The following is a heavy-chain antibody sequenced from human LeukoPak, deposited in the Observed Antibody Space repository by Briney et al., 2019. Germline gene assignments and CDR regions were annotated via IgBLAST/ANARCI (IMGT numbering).Heavy chain of an antibody. CDR2: FDLVHGDT. J-gene: IGHJ4*02. CDR3: TAGRAYSLLDF. Sequence: ASVKVSCKVSGYRFTELSRHWVRQAPGKGLEWLGGFDLVHGDTIYAQKFQGRVTMTEDTSTDTSYMELSSLGSEDTAVYFSTAGRAYSLLDFWGQGTLVIVSS. V-gene: IGHV1-24*01. CDR1: GYRFTELS. D-gene: IGHD5-18*01.